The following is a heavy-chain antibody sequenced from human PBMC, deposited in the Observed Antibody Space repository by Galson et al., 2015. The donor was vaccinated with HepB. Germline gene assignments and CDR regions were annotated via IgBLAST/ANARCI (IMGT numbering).Heavy chain of an antibody. Sequence: SLRLSCAASGFTFSSYSMNWVRQAPGKGLEWVSSISSSSSYIYYADSVKGRFTISRDNSKNTLYLQMNSLRAEDTAVYYCAKDHLRDNMIVVVIWYHDYWGQGTLVTVSS. V-gene: IGHV3-21*04. D-gene: IGHD3-22*01. CDR3: AKDHLRDNMIVVVIWYHDY. J-gene: IGHJ4*02. CDR1: GFTFSSYS. CDR2: ISSSSSYI.